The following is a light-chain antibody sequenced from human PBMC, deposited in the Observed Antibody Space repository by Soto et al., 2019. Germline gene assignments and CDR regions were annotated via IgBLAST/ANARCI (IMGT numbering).Light chain of an antibody. CDR1: QGIGVY. CDR2: AAS. Sequence: DIRMTQSPSYQTAYIGDRVTITCRASQGIGVYLAWFQQKPGKVPKLLIYAASTLQSGVPSRFSGSGSGTDFTLTITSLQSENVANYYCQKDNSAPLTFGGGSKVDI. V-gene: IGKV1-27*01. J-gene: IGKJ4*01. CDR3: QKDNSAPLT.